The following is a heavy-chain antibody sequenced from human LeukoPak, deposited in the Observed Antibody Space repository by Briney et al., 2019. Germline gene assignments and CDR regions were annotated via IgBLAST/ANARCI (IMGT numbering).Heavy chain of an antibody. D-gene: IGHD2-15*01. J-gene: IGHJ4*02. Sequence: GESLEISCKGSGYTFPSYWIGWVRQMPGKGLEWMGIIHPDDSDTRYSPSFQGQVTISADKSISTAYLQWSSLKASDTAMYYCARRYCSGRNCYYFDYWGQGTPVTVSS. CDR3: ARRYCSGRNCYYFDY. CDR1: GYTFPSYW. V-gene: IGHV5-51*01. CDR2: IHPDDSDT.